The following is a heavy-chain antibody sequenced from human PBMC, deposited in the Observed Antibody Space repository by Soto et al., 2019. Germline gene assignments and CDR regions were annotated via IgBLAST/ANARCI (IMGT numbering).Heavy chain of an antibody. J-gene: IGHJ6*03. D-gene: IGHD5-18*01. CDR1: GGSISSDNYC. V-gene: IGHV4-39*01. Sequence: QLQLQESGPGLVKPSETLSLTCTVSGGSISSDNYCWGWIRQPPGKGLEWIGTIYYRGNTYYNPSLQRRVTRSGDTSKNQLSLNLSSVTAADTALYYCARRSQVTYSYGNYYVDVWGKGTTVTVSS. CDR2: IYYRGNT. CDR3: ARRSQVTYSYGNYYVDV.